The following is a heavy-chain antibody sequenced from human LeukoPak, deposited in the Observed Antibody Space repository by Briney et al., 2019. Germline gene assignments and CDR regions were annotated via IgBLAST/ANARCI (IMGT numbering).Heavy chain of an antibody. CDR3: AKGTLSAFDY. Sequence: ETLSLTCTVSGGSISSYYWSWIRQPPGKGLEWVSAISGSGGSTYYADSVKGRFTISRDNSKNTLYLQMNSLRAEDTAVYYCAKGTLSAFDYWGQGTLVTVSS. V-gene: IGHV3-23*01. CDR2: ISGSGGST. D-gene: IGHD3-10*01. CDR1: GGSISSYY. J-gene: IGHJ4*02.